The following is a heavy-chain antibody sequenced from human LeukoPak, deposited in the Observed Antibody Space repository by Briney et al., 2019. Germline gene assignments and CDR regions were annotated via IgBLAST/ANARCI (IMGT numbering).Heavy chain of an antibody. CDR1: GFTFDDYG. Sequence: GSLRLSCAASGFTFDDYGMSWVRQAPGKGLEWIGEINHSGSTNYNPSLKSRVTISVDTSKNQFSLKLSSVTAADTAVYYCARSSLYGRGDYWGQGTLVTVSS. CDR2: INHSGST. D-gene: IGHD3-10*02. CDR3: ARSSLYGRGDY. J-gene: IGHJ4*02. V-gene: IGHV4-34*01.